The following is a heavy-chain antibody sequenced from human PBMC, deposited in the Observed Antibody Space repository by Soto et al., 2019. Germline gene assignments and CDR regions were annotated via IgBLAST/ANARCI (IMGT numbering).Heavy chain of an antibody. CDR2: IYWDDDK. D-gene: IGHD2-2*02. V-gene: IGHV2-5*02. J-gene: IGHJ5*02. CDR3: AHIVMTSCCYTSWFDP. CDR1: GFSLSTSGVG. Sequence: QITLKESGPTLVKPTQTLTLTCTFSGFSLSTSGVGVGWIRQPPGKALEWLALIYWDDDKRYSPSLKSRLTITKDTSKNQVVLTMTNMDPVDTATYYCAHIVMTSCCYTSWFDPWGQGTLVTVSS.